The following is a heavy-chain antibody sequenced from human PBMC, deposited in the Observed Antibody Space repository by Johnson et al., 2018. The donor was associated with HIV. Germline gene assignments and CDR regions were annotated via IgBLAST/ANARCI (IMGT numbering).Heavy chain of an antibody. Sequence: QVQLVESGGGLVKPGGSLRLCCAASGFTFSTYDMHWVRQAPGKGLDWVAVISYDGSSKYYADSVKGRFTISRDSSKNTLYLQMNSLRADDTAVYYCAGVTGADDAFDIWGQGTMVIVSS. V-gene: IGHV3-30-3*01. J-gene: IGHJ3*02. CDR3: AGVTGADDAFDI. D-gene: IGHD2-21*02. CDR2: ISYDGSSK. CDR1: GFTFSTYD.